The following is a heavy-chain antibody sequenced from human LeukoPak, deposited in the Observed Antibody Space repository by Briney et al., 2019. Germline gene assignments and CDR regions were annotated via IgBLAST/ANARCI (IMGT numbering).Heavy chain of an antibody. D-gene: IGHD2-2*01. CDR3: ARTPRIVVGVSGWFDP. Sequence: SETLSLTCTVSGVSISSYYWSWIRQPPGKGLEWIGYIYYSGSTNYNPSLKSRVTISVDTSKNQFSLKLSSVTAADTAVYYCARTPRIVVGVSGWFDPWGQGALVTVSS. CDR1: GVSISSYY. J-gene: IGHJ5*02. V-gene: IGHV4-59*08. CDR2: IYYSGST.